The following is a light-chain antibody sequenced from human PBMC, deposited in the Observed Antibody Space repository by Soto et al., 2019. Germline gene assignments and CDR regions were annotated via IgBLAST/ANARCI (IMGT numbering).Light chain of an antibody. CDR3: QQYNNWPTIT. CDR1: QSVSSN. V-gene: IGKV3-15*01. Sequence: EIVMTQSPATLSVTPGERATLXXRARQSVSSNLAWYQQKPGQAPRLXXYGASTRATGIPARFSGSGSGTEFTLTISSLQSEDFAVYYCQQYNNWPTITFGQGTRLEIK. CDR2: GAS. J-gene: IGKJ5*01.